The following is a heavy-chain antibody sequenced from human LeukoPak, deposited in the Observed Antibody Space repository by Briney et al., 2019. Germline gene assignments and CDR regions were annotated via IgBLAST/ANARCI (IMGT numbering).Heavy chain of an antibody. CDR3: ALVRSGWYNGFDP. V-gene: IGHV4-59*01. Sequence: PSETLSLTCTVSGGSISSYYWSWIRQPPGKGLEWIGYIYYSGSTNYNPSLKSRVTISVDTSKNQFSLKLSSVTAADTAVYYCALVRSGWYNGFDPWGQGTLVTVSS. CDR1: GGSISSYY. J-gene: IGHJ5*02. D-gene: IGHD6-19*01. CDR2: IYYSGST.